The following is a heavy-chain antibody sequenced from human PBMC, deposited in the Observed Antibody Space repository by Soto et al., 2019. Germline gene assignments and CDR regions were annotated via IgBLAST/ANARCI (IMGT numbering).Heavy chain of an antibody. Sequence: GGSQRLSCAASGFTFSSYARSWVRQAPGKGLEWVSAISGSGGSTYYADSVKGRFTISRDNSKNTLYLQMNSLRAEDTAVYYCAKEFGWYLFALDIWGQGTMVTVSS. CDR2: ISGSGGST. V-gene: IGHV3-23*01. D-gene: IGHD2-15*01. CDR1: GFTFSSYA. J-gene: IGHJ3*02. CDR3: AKEFGWYLFALDI.